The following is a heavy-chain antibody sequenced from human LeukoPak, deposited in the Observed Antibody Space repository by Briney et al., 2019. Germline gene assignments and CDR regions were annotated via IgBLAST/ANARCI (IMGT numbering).Heavy chain of an antibody. CDR1: GYTFTIYG. J-gene: IGHJ4*02. D-gene: IGHD3-3*01. V-gene: IGHV1-46*01. Sequence: ASVTVSFTSSGYTFTIYGISWVRQPPGQGLEWVGIINPSGGSTSYAQKFQGRVTMTRDTSTSTVYMELSSLRSEDTAVYYCATHEPTYYDFWSGYPSDYWGQGTLVTVSS. CDR2: INPSGGST. CDR3: ATHEPTYYDFWSGYPSDY.